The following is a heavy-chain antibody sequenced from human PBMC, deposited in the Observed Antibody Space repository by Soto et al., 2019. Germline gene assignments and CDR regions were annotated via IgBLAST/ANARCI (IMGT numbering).Heavy chain of an antibody. J-gene: IGHJ5*02. V-gene: IGHV3-74*01. CDR1: GFTSSNDG. D-gene: IGHD2-8*02. CDR2: INMDGSRT. CDR3: ARGPRGIYGNDH. Sequence: EVQLVESGGGLVQPGGSLRLSCPASGFTSSNDGRHWVRQGPGKGRVWVSRINMDGSRTNYADSVRGRFTISRDNAKNTVYLQMNSLRAEDTAIYYCARGPRGIYGNDHWGQGALVTVSS.